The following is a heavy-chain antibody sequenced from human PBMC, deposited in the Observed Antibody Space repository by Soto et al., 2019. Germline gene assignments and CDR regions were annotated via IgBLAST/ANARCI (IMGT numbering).Heavy chain of an antibody. J-gene: IGHJ4*02. D-gene: IGHD1-20*01. Sequence: QVQLVQSGPEVKKPGASVSLSCKSSGSTFTSYGISWVRQAPGQGLEWMGWISSYNGITKYAQKFQGRGTMATDTCADTACMEQRSLRSDATAVHYCSNSATFVTGIMPAYWGQGALCT. CDR1: GSTFTSYG. V-gene: IGHV1-18*04. CDR2: ISSYNGIT. CDR3: SNSATFVTGIMPAY.